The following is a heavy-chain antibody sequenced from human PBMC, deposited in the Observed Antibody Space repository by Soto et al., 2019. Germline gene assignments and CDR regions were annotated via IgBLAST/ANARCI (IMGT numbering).Heavy chain of an antibody. V-gene: IGHV3-30-3*01. CDR2: ISYDGSNK. D-gene: IGHD2-2*01. Sequence: GGSLRLSCAASGFTFSSYAMHWVRQAPGKGLEWVAVISYDGSNKYYADSVKGRLTISRDNSKNTLYLQMNSLRAEDTAVYYCARDGGYCSSTSCWGALRSFDYWGQGTLVTVSS. CDR1: GFTFSSYA. J-gene: IGHJ4*02. CDR3: ARDGGYCSSTSCWGALRSFDY.